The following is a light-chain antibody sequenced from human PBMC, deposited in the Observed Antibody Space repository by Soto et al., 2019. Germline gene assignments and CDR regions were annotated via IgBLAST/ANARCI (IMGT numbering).Light chain of an antibody. CDR2: DVS. CDR1: SSDIGGYNY. J-gene: IGLJ1*01. V-gene: IGLV2-11*01. Sequence: QSVLTQPRSGSGSPGQSVTISCTGTSSDIGGYNYVSWYQQHPGKAPKLIIFDVSERPSGVPARFSGSKSGNTASLTISGLQADDEADYYCCSYAGSYTYVFGSGTKVTVL. CDR3: CSYAGSYTYV.